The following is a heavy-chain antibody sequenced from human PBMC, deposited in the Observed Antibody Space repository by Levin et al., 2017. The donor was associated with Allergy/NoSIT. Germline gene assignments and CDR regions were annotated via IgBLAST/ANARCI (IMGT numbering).Heavy chain of an antibody. J-gene: IGHJ1*01. CDR3: ARSSGGSGWYAVEYFQH. CDR2: ISSSSSYI. Sequence: KTGGSLRLSCAASGFTFSSYNMNWVRQAPGKGLEWVSSISSSSSYIYYADSVKGRFTISRHNAKNSLYLQMNSLRAEDTAVYYCARSSGGSGWYAVEYFQHWGQGTLVTVSS. CDR1: GFTFSSYN. V-gene: IGHV3-21*01. D-gene: IGHD6-19*01.